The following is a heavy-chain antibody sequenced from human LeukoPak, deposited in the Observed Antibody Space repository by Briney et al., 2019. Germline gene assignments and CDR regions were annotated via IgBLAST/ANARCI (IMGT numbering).Heavy chain of an antibody. J-gene: IGHJ5*02. CDR3: ARRTLTTFTCFDP. Sequence: SETLSLTCAVSGGSISNGGYSWSWIRQPPGKGLEWIGYIYHSGSTYYNPSLKSRVTISVDRSKNQFSLKLSSVTAADTAVYYCARRTLTTFTCFDPWGQEPWSPSPQ. V-gene: IGHV4-30-2*01. CDR1: GGSISNGGYS. D-gene: IGHD3-16*01. CDR2: IYHSGST.